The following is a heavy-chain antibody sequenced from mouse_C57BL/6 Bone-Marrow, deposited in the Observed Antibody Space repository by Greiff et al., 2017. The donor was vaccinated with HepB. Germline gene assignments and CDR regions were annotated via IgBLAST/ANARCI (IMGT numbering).Heavy chain of an antibody. D-gene: IGHD1-1*01. CDR1: GFTFSDYG. CDR3: ARPRGSSSYFDY. J-gene: IGHJ2*01. CDR2: ISSGSSTI. V-gene: IGHV5-17*01. Sequence: DVMLVESGGGLVKPGGSLKLSCAASGFTFSDYGMHWVRQAPEKGLEWVAYISSGSSTIYYADTVKGRFTISRDNAKNTLFLQMTSLRSEDTAMYYCARPRGSSSYFDYWGQGTTLTVSS.